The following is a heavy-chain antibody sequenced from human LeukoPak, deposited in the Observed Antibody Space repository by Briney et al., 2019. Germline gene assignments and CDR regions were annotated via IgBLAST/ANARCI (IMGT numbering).Heavy chain of an antibody. Sequence: GGSLRLSCAASGFTFSGYGIHWVRQAPGKGLEWVAFLSYDGSNKFYADSVKGRFTISRDNPETTLYLQMNSLRAEDTAVYYCARALYNNGWYYFDYWGQGTLVTVSS. CDR2: LSYDGSNK. V-gene: IGHV3-33*01. CDR1: GFTFSGYG. D-gene: IGHD6-19*01. J-gene: IGHJ4*02. CDR3: ARALYNNGWYYFDY.